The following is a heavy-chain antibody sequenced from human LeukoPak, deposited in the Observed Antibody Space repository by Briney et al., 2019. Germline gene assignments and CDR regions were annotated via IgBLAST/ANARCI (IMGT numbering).Heavy chain of an antibody. D-gene: IGHD3-10*01. V-gene: IGHV3-66*01. CDR1: GFTFRNYA. Sequence: GGSLRLSWAASGFTFRNYAMSWVRQAPGKGLEWVSVIYSGGSTYYADSVKGRFTISRDNSKNTLYLQMNSLRAEDTAVYYCARAHLMVRGAESTFDYWGQGTLVTVSS. CDR2: IYSGGST. CDR3: ARAHLMVRGAESTFDY. J-gene: IGHJ4*02.